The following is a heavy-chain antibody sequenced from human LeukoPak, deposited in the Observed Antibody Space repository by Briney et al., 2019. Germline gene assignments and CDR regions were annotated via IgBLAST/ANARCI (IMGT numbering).Heavy chain of an antibody. J-gene: IGHJ5*02. CDR2: IKSDGSSP. Sequence: TGESLRLSCAPSGFTFSNYWMSWLRHAPGKGLMWVSRIKSDGSSPTYADPVKGRFTISRDNARKSLYLQINSLRVDDTAVYYCAKSDWFDPWGRGTLVTVSS. CDR1: GFTFSNYW. CDR3: AKSDWFDP. V-gene: IGHV3-74*01.